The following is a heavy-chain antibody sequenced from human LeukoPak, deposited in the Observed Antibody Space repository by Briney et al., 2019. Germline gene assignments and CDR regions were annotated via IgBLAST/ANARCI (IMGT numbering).Heavy chain of an antibody. D-gene: IGHD2-21*02. CDR1: GFTFSSYS. J-gene: IGHJ6*03. Sequence: GGSLRLSCAASGFTFSSYSMNWVRQAPGKGLEWVSYISSSSSTIYYADSVKGRFTISRDNAKNSLYLQMNSLRAEDTAVYYCARAYCGGDCYGVGSYYYYYYMDVWGKGTTVTISS. V-gene: IGHV3-48*04. CDR2: ISSSSSTI. CDR3: ARAYCGGDCYGVGSYYYYYYMDV.